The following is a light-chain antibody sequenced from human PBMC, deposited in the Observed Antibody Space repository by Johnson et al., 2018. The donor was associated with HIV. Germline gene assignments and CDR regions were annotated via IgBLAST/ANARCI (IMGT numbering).Light chain of an antibody. CDR3: GTWDSSLSAGV. V-gene: IGLV1-51*02. CDR2: EDN. Sequence: QSVLTQPPSVSAAPGQKVTISCSGSSSNIGNNYVSWYQQLPGTAPKLLIYEDNKRPSGIPARFSGSKSGTSATLGINGLQTGDEADYYCGTWDSSLSAGVFGTGTKVTVL. J-gene: IGLJ1*01. CDR1: SSNIGNNY.